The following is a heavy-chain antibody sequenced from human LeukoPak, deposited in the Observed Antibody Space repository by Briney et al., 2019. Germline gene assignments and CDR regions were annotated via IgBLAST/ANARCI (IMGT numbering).Heavy chain of an antibody. V-gene: IGHV1-3*01. CDR3: ARDSDLFGDGYNTDGFDY. CDR2: INAGNGNT. J-gene: IGHJ4*02. D-gene: IGHD5-24*01. Sequence: ASVKVSCKASGYTFTGYYMHWVRQAPGQGLEWMGWINAGNGNTKYSQKFQGRVTITRDTSASTAYMELSSLRSEDTAVYYCARDSDLFGDGYNTDGFDYWGQGTLVTVSS. CDR1: GYTFTGYY.